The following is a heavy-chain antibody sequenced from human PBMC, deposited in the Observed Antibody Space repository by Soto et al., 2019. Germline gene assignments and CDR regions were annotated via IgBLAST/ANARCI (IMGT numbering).Heavy chain of an antibody. J-gene: IGHJ6*02. D-gene: IGHD6-6*01. CDR1: GFSLSTTGEG. CDR3: AHIRLADTSPDYNGLDV. V-gene: IGHV2-5*01. Sequence: QITLKEAGPTLVKPTQTLTLTCTFSGFSLSTTGEGVFWIRQPPGKAPEWLALVHWNDDKRYSPSLRPRLTIRKDTSRNQVVLSLPNLDPVDTGTYYCAHIRLADTSPDYNGLDVWGQGTTVIVSS. CDR2: VHWNDDK.